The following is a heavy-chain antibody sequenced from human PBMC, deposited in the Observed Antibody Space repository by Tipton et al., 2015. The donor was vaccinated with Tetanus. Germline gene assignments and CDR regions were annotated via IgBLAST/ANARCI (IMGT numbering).Heavy chain of an antibody. Sequence: SLRLSCAASGVTVSGNYMSWVRQAPGKGLEWVSVIYTGGSADYTDSVKGRFTISRDNSNNSLSLQMNSLRIDDTAVYYCAFRTNGRFARGFDCWGQGTQVTASS. J-gene: IGHJ4*02. CDR2: IYTGGSA. CDR1: GVTVSGNY. D-gene: IGHD1-7*01. CDR3: AFRTNGRFARGFDC. V-gene: IGHV3-53*01.